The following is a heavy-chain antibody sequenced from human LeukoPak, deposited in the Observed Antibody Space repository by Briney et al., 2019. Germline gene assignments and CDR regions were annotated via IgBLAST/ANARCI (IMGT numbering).Heavy chain of an antibody. CDR1: GYTFNYYD. CDR2: MNPYSGNT. V-gene: IGHV1-8*01. J-gene: IGHJ4*02. CDR3: ARVVRYGDYCSDY. Sequence: GASVKVSCKASGYTFNYYDINWVRQATGQGLEWMGWMNPYSGNTGYAQKFQGRVTMTRDMSTSTVYMELSSLRSEDTAVYYCARVVRYGDYCSDYWGQGTLVTVSS. D-gene: IGHD4-17*01.